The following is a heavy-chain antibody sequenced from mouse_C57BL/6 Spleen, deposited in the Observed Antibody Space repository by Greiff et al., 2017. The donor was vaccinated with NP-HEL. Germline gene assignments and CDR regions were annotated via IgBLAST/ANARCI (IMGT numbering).Heavy chain of an antibody. D-gene: IGHD1-1*01. J-gene: IGHJ4*01. CDR1: GFTFSSYA. CDR3: ARERSLYGSKAVDY. Sequence: EVKLMESGGGLVKPGGSLKLSCAASGFTFSSYAMSWVRQTPEKRLEWVATISDGGSYTYSPDNVKGRFTFSRDNAKNNLYLQMSHLKSEDTAMYYGARERSLYGSKAVDYWGQGTSVTVSS. V-gene: IGHV5-4*01. CDR2: ISDGGSYT.